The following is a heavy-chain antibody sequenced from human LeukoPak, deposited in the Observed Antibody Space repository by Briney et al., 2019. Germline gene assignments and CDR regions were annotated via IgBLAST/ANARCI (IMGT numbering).Heavy chain of an antibody. CDR1: GYTFTNYR. D-gene: IGHD3-16*01. Sequence: VASVKVSCKASGYTFTNYRIHWVRQAPGQSLEWMGQINGGVENTKYSQKFQGRLTITRDIVATTAYLELSSLRSEDTAVYFCARAEVLESFGHNKHCTDVWGQGTTVIVSS. V-gene: IGHV1-3*01. CDR2: INGGVENT. J-gene: IGHJ6*02. CDR3: ARAEVLESFGHNKHCTDV.